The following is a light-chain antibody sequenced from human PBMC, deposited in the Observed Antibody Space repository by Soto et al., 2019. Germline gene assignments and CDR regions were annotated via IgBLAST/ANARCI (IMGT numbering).Light chain of an antibody. V-gene: IGKV3D-20*02. CDR1: QSISSTH. CDR2: GAS. CDR3: QQRVNWPPT. J-gene: IGKJ4*01. Sequence: TVLTQSPGTLSLSPGERATLSCRASQSISSTHLAWYQQKSGQAPRLLIYGASSRATGIPDRFSGSGSGTDFTLTITRLEPEDFAVYYCQQRVNWPPTFGGGTKVEI.